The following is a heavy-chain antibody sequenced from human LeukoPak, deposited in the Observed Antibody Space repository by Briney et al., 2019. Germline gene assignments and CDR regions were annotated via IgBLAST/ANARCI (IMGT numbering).Heavy chain of an antibody. V-gene: IGHV4-30-2*01. D-gene: IGHD3-22*01. J-gene: IGHJ3*02. CDR3: ARAKYYYDSSGSSAAFDI. CDR2: IYHSGST. CDR1: GGSISSGGYS. Sequence: SETLSLTCAVSGGSISSGGYSWSWIRQPPGKGLEWIGYIYHSGSTYYNPSLKSRVTISVDRSKNQFSLKLSSVTAADTAVYYCARAKYYYDSSGSSAAFDIWGQGTMVTVSS.